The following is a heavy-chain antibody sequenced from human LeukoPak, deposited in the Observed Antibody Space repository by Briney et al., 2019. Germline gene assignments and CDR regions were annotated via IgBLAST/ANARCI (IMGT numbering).Heavy chain of an antibody. CDR3: AKEEDTAMVNFDY. D-gene: IGHD5-18*01. Sequence: GGSLRLSCAASGFTFTNYAMTWVRQAPGKGLEGVSAISGSGGSTYYADSVKGRFTISRDNSKNTLYLQMNSLRAEDTAVYYCAKEEDTAMVNFDYWGQGTLVTVSS. J-gene: IGHJ4*02. CDR2: ISGSGGST. V-gene: IGHV3-23*01. CDR1: GFTFTNYA.